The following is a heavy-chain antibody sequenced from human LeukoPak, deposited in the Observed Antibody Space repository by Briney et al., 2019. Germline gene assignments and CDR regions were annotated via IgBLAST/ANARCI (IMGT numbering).Heavy chain of an antibody. CDR1: GFTFSSYS. J-gene: IGHJ6*02. CDR2: ISSSSSTI. Sequence: GGSLRLSCAASGFTFSSYSMNWVRQAPGKGLEWVSYISSSSSTIYYADSVKGRFTISRDNAKNSLYLQMNSLRDEDTAVYYCARGLVGNHTVTTYYYYGMDVWGQGTTVTVSS. V-gene: IGHV3-48*02. CDR3: ARGLVGNHTVTTYYYYGMDV. D-gene: IGHD4-11*01.